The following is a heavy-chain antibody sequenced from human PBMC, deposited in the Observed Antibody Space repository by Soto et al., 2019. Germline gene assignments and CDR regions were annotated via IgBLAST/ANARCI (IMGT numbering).Heavy chain of an antibody. V-gene: IGHV3-33*01. CDR2: IWYDGSNK. J-gene: IGHJ5*02. CDR3: XRGFGVNSGRDKNWFDP. D-gene: IGHD3-10*01. CDR1: GFTFSSYG. Sequence: GGSLRLSCAASGFTFSSYGMHWVRQAPGKGLEWVAVIWYDGSNKYYADSVKGRFTISRDNSKNTLYLQMNSLRAEDTAVYYCXRGFGVNSGRDKNWFDPWGQGTLVTVSS.